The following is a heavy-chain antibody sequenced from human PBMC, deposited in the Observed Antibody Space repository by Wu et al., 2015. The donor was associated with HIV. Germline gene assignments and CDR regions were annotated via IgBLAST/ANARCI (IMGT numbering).Heavy chain of an antibody. Sequence: QVQLVQSGAEVKKPGASVKVSCKASGYTFTGYYMHWVRQAPGQGLEWMGWINPNSGGTNYVQKFQGRVTMTRDTSISTAYMDLSRLKSDDTAVYYCARGGVVLPPAITYYYYYYMDVWGKGTTVTVSS. CDR1: GYTFTGYY. J-gene: IGHJ6*03. CDR3: ARGGVVLPPAITYYYYYYMDV. CDR2: INPNSGGT. D-gene: IGHD2-2*01. V-gene: IGHV1-2*02.